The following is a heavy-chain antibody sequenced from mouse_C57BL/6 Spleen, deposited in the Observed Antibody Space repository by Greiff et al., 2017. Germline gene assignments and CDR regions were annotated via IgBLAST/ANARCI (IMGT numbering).Heavy chain of an antibody. CDR2: IDPSDSYT. CDR3: ARGQGGLAY. V-gene: IGHV1-69*01. CDR1: GYTFTSYW. J-gene: IGHJ3*01. Sequence: QVQLQQPGAEFVMPGASVKLSCKASGYTFTSYWMHWVKQRPGQGLEWIGEIDPSDSYTNYNKKFKGQSTLTVDNSSRTAYMQLSSLTSEDSAVYYCARGQGGLAYWGQGTLVTVSA. D-gene: IGHD6-1*01.